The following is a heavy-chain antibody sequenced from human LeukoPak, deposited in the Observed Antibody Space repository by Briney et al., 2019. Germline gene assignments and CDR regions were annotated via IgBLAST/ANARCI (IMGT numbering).Heavy chain of an antibody. CDR1: GFTFSSYG. V-gene: IGHV3-30*18. CDR2: ISYDGSNK. J-gene: IGHJ6*03. D-gene: IGHD6-19*01. CDR3: AKDHVGAVADTDGYYYYYYYMDV. Sequence: GGSLRLSCAASGFTFSSYGMHWVRQAPGQGLKWGAVISYDGSNKYYADSGKGRFTISRDNSKNTLYLQMNSLRAEDTAVYYCAKDHVGAVADTDGYYYYYYYMDVWGKGTTVTVSS.